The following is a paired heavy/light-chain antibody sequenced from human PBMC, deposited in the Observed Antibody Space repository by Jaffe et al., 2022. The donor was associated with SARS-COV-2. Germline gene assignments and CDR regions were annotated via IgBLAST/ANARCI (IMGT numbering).Light chain of an antibody. V-gene: IGLV2-11*01. Sequence: QSALTQPRSVSGSPGQSVTISCTGTSRDVGGYNYVSWYQQHPGKAPKLIIYDVSKRPSGVPDRFSGSKSDNTASLTISGLQAEDEADYYCCSYAGSYTWVFGGGTKLTVL. CDR3: CSYAGSYTWV. J-gene: IGLJ3*02. CDR1: SRDVGGYNY. CDR2: DVS.
Heavy chain of an antibody. CDR3: ARGAAAGTPNWFDP. CDR1: GVSISSGDYY. V-gene: IGHV4-61*02. D-gene: IGHD6-13*01. J-gene: IGHJ5*02. Sequence: QVQLQESGPGLVKPSQTLSLTCSVSGVSISSGDYYWSWVRQPAGKGLEWIGRFYTSGSTKYNPSLKSRVTISVDTSKNQFSLKLTSVTAADTAVYYCARGAAAGTPNWFDPWGQGTLVTVSS. CDR2: FYTSGST.